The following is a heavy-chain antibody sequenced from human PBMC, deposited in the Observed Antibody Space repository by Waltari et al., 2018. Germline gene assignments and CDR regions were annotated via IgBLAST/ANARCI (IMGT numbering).Heavy chain of an antibody. CDR3: ARLAVAGADDY. CDR1: GYTFTGYY. Sequence: QVQLVQSGAEVKKPGASVKVSCKASGYTFTGYYMHWVRQAPGQGLEWMGRINPNSGGTNYAQKCQGRVTMTRDTSISTAYMELSRLRSDDTAVYYCARLAVAGADDYWGQGTLVTVSS. CDR2: INPNSGGT. V-gene: IGHV1-2*06. J-gene: IGHJ4*02. D-gene: IGHD6-19*01.